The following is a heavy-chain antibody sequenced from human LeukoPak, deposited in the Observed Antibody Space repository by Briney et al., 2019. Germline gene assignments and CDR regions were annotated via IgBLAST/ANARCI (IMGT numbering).Heavy chain of an antibody. V-gene: IGHV4-39*01. CDR1: GDSISSSRFY. J-gene: IGHJ4*02. Sequence: PSETLSLTCTVSGDSISSSRFYWAWIRQPPGKGLEWIGSVLYTGRTFYNPSLKSRVTISVDTSKNQFSLRLGSVTASDTAVYYCARRDVGATTDYWGQGTLVTVSS. D-gene: IGHD1-26*01. CDR3: ARRDVGATTDY. CDR2: VLYTGRT.